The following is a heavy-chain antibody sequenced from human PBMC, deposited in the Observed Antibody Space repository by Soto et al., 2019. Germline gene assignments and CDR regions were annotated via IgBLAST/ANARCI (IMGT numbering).Heavy chain of an antibody. V-gene: IGHV3-30*03. CDR3: TGEVASGY. Sequence: QVQLVESGGGVVQPGRSLRLSCAASGFTFSTYGMHWVRQAPGKGLEWVAVISRDGGTKYYADSVKGRFTISRDNSRNTLFLEMNSLRGDDMAVYYCTGEVASGYWGQGTLVTFSS. CDR1: GFTFSTYG. CDR2: ISRDGGTK. J-gene: IGHJ1*01. D-gene: IGHD2-8*02.